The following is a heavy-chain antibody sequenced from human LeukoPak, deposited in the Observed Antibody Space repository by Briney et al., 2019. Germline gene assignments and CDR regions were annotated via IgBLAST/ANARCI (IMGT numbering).Heavy chain of an antibody. J-gene: IGHJ4*02. CDR3: ARRGDGSSGYYYVPFDY. CDR2: ISSSSSSYI. D-gene: IGHD3-22*01. CDR1: GFTFSSYS. Sequence: GGSLRLSCAASGFTFSSYSMTWVRQAPGKGLEWVSSISSSSSSYIYYADSVKGRFTISRDNAKNSLYPQMNSLRAEDTAVYYCARRGDGSSGYYYVPFDYWGQGTLVTVSS. V-gene: IGHV3-21*01.